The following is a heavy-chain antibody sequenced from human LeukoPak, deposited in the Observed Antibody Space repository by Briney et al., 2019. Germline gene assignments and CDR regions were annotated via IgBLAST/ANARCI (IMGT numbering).Heavy chain of an antibody. CDR1: GFTFSSYA. V-gene: IGHV3-23*01. CDR2: ISGSGGSI. Sequence: GGSLRLSCAASGFTFSSYAMSWVRQAPGKGLEWVSDISGSGGSIYYADSVRGRFTVSRDNAKNTLDLQMHSLRAEDPAVYYCARRFGKVGAFQYWGQGTLVTVSS. J-gene: IGHJ4*02. D-gene: IGHD1-26*01. CDR3: ARRFGKVGAFQY.